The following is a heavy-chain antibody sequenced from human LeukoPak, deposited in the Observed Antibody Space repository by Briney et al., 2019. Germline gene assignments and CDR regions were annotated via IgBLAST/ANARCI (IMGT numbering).Heavy chain of an antibody. J-gene: IGHJ4*02. CDR1: GFTFSSYW. CDR3: ARVGGYCSSTSCYRYFDY. CDR2: INSDGSST. Sequence: PGGSLRLSCAASGFTFSSYWMHWVRQAPGKGPVWVSRINSDGSSTSYADSVKGRFTISRDNAKNTLYLPMNSLRAEDTAVYYCARVGGYCSSTSCYRYFDYWGQGTLVTVSS. V-gene: IGHV3-74*01. D-gene: IGHD2-2*02.